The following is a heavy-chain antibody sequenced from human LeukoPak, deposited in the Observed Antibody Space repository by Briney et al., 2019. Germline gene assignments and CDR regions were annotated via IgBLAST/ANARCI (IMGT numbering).Heavy chain of an antibody. CDR3: VRDAAYSAFNM. J-gene: IGHJ3*02. D-gene: IGHD4-11*01. CDR1: GFTVSSNY. CDR2: IYSGGST. Sequence: GGSLRLSCAASGFTVSSNYMNWVRQAPGKGLEWVSIIYSGGSTYYADSVKGRFTISRGNSKNTLYLQMNSLRDEDTAVYYCVRDAAYSAFNMWGQGTMVTVSS. V-gene: IGHV3-53*01.